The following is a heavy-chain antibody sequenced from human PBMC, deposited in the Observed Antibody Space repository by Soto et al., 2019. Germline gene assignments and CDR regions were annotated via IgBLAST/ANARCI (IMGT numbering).Heavy chain of an antibody. V-gene: IGHV4-30-4*08. Sequence: QIQLQESGPGLVKPSETLSLTCSVSGDSIRSVGYYWTWIRQPPGKGLEWLGDVYGVGTSRYNASLTRRLYISADPSNNATSLTLTSVTATDTAVYCCGRGVSSGGNPTRVDPWGHG. J-gene: IGHJ5*02. CDR3: GRGVSSGGNPTRVDP. CDR1: GDSIRSVGYY. D-gene: IGHD6-25*01. CDR2: VYGVGTS.